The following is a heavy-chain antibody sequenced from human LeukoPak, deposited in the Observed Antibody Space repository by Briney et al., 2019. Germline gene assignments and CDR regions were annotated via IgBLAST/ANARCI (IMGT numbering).Heavy chain of an antibody. CDR1: GGTFSSYA. J-gene: IGHJ4*02. Sequence: GASVKVSCKASGGTFSSYAISWVRQAPGQGLEWMGGIIPIFGTANYAQKLQGRVTITADESTSTAYMELSSLRSEDTAVYYCAREGWLQSSPFDYWGQGTLVTVSS. D-gene: IGHD5-24*01. CDR3: AREGWLQSSPFDY. V-gene: IGHV1-69*13. CDR2: IIPIFGTA.